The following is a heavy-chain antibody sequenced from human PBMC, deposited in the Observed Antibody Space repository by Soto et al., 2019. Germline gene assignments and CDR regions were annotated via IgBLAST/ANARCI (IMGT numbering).Heavy chain of an antibody. Sequence: GGSLRLSCAASGFTFSSYSMNWVRQAPGKGLEWVSSISSSSSYIYYADSVKGRFTISRDNSRNTLYLQMNSLRAADTAVYYCASTKQWLAFDYWGQGALVTVSS. D-gene: IGHD6-19*01. CDR3: ASTKQWLAFDY. V-gene: IGHV3-21*04. J-gene: IGHJ4*02. CDR2: ISSSSSYI. CDR1: GFTFSSYS.